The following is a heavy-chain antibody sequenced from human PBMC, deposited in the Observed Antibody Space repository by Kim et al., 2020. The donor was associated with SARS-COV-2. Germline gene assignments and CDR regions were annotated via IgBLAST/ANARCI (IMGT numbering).Heavy chain of an antibody. Sequence: GGSLRLSCAASAFTFSSYWMHWVRQAPGKGLVWVSRINSDGSSTTYADSVKGRFTISRDNAKNTLYLQMNSLRAEDTAVYYCARGSSGSYPRAFDIWGQGTMVTVSS. CDR1: AFTFSSYW. D-gene: IGHD1-26*01. V-gene: IGHV3-74*01. CDR2: INSDGSST. J-gene: IGHJ3*02. CDR3: ARGSSGSYPRAFDI.